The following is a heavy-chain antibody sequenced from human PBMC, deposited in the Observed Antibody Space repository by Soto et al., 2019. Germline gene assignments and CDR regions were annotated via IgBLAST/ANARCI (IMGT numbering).Heavy chain of an antibody. CDR1: GACSSGFY. D-gene: IGHD1-1*01. Sequence: PSDTLSLTCTDSGACSSGFYWSWIRKSAGKGLEWIGRIYATGTTDYNPSLKSRVMMSVDTSKKQFSLKLRSVTAADTAVYYCVRDGTKTLRDWFDPWGQGISVTVSS. CDR2: IYATGTT. V-gene: IGHV4-4*07. CDR3: VRDGTKTLRDWFDP. J-gene: IGHJ5*02.